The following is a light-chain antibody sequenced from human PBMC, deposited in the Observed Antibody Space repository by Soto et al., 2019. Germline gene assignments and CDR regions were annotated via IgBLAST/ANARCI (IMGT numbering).Light chain of an antibody. CDR1: QNIKSF. CDR3: LQPYFAPVT. V-gene: IGKV1-39*01. CDR2: ATS. Sequence: DIQMTQSPSSLSASVGERVTITCRASQNIKSFLNWYQQKPGKAPKHLIYATSSVHSGLPSRFSGGRSRTDFNLSISRLQPEDFATYYCLQPYFAPVTFGGGTKVEI. J-gene: IGKJ4*01.